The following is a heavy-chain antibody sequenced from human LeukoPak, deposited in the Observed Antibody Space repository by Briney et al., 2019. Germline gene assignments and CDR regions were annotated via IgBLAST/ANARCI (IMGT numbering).Heavy chain of an antibody. CDR3: ARDRPNYYASGSYYGIDY. V-gene: IGHV3-23*01. D-gene: IGHD3-10*01. CDR1: GFTFSIYA. CDR2: MSGSGDNS. J-gene: IGHJ4*02. Sequence: GGSLRLSCAASGFTFSIYAMSWVRQAPGKGLEWVSAMSGSGDNSYYADSVKGRFTISRDNSKNSLYLQMNSLRAEDTAVYYCARDRPNYYASGSYYGIDYWGQGTLLTVSS.